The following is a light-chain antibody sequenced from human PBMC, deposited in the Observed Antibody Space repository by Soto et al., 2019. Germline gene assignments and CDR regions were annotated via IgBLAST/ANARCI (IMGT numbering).Light chain of an antibody. V-gene: IGKV1-5*01. Sequence: DIQMTQSPSTLSASVGDRVTITCRASQSISSWLAWYQQKPGKAPKLLIYDASNLETGVPSRFSGSGSGTEFTLTINSLQPDDFATYYCQQYKSYWTFGQGTKVDIK. CDR1: QSISSW. CDR3: QQYKSYWT. J-gene: IGKJ1*01. CDR2: DAS.